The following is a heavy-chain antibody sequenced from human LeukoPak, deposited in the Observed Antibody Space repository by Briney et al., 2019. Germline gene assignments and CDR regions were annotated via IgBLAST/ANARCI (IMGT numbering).Heavy chain of an antibody. V-gene: IGHV4-34*01. Sequence: PSETLSLTCAVYGVSFSGYYWSWIRQPPGKGLEWIGEINHSGSTNYNPSLKSRVTISVDTSKNQFSLKLSSVTAADTAVYYCARGLTSSGYYPWGQGTTVTVSS. CDR3: ARGLTSSGYYP. D-gene: IGHD3-22*01. J-gene: IGHJ6*02. CDR2: INHSGST. CDR1: GVSFSGYY.